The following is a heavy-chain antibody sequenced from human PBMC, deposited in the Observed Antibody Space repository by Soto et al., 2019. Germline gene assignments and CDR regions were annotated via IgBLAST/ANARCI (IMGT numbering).Heavy chain of an antibody. CDR1: GGSISSSSYY. D-gene: IGHD3-3*01. V-gene: IGHV4-39*01. J-gene: IGHJ4*02. CDR3: ARRRVEWLLYAGYFDY. Sequence: QLQLQESGPGLVKPSETLSLTCTVSGGSISSSSYYWGWIRQPPGKGLEWIGSIYYSGSTYYNPSLKSRVTISVDTSKTQFSLKLSSVTAADTAVYYCARRRVEWLLYAGYFDYWGQGTLVTVSS. CDR2: IYYSGST.